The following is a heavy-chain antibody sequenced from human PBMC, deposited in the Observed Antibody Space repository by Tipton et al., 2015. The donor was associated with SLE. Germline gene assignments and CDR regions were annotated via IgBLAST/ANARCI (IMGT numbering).Heavy chain of an antibody. CDR2: IYFDGNS. CDR3: ARGVAERLGLDF. V-gene: IGHV4-59*01. Sequence: TLSLTCTVSGGSIGPYYWHWIRQSPGKALEWIGYIYFDGNSNGRGNYNPSLKSRVTMSVDPSKMQFSLNLNSVTPADTALYFCARGVAERLGLDFWGQGSLVTVSS. J-gene: IGHJ4*02. CDR1: GGSIGPYY. D-gene: IGHD6-19*01.